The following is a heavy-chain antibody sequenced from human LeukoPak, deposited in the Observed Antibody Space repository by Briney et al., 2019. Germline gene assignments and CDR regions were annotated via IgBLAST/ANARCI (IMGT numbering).Heavy chain of an antibody. CDR2: IYTSGST. CDR3: ARADYDFVWGSYRLPDP. V-gene: IGHV4-59*10. D-gene: IGHD3-16*02. J-gene: IGHJ5*02. Sequence: SETLSLTCAVYGGSFSGYYWSWIRQPAGKGLEWIGRIYTSGSTNYNPSLKSRVTMSVDTSKNQFSLKLSSVTAADTAMYYCARADYDFVWGSYRLPDPWGQGTLVTVSS. CDR1: GGSFSGYY.